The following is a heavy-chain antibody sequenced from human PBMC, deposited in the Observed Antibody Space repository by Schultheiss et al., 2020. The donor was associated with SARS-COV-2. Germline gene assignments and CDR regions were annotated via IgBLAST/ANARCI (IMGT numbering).Heavy chain of an antibody. D-gene: IGHD2-2*02. CDR3: ARDQTPIVVVPAAIPIHYYYYYMDV. Sequence: SETLSLTCAVYGGSFSGYYWSWIRQPAGKGLEWIGRIYTSGSTNYNPSLKSRVTMSVDTSKNQFSLKLSSVTAADTAVYYCARDQTPIVVVPAAIPIHYYYYYMDVWGKGTTVTVSS. V-gene: IGHV4-4*07. CDR1: GGSFSGYY. CDR2: IYTSGST. J-gene: IGHJ6*03.